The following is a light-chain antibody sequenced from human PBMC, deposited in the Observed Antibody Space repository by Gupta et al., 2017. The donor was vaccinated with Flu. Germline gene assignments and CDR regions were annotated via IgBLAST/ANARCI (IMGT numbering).Light chain of an antibody. CDR3: QQRSSWPPSLT. CDR1: QSVSNF. V-gene: IGKV3-11*01. CDR2: DIS. Sequence: EIVLTQSPATLSLSPGDRVTISCRASQSVSNFLAWYQQKPGQAPWLLMFDISNRANGSPARCSGSGSGADCSLTSSSLGPEDGAFYFCQQRSSWPPSLTFGGGTKVEIK. J-gene: IGKJ4*01.